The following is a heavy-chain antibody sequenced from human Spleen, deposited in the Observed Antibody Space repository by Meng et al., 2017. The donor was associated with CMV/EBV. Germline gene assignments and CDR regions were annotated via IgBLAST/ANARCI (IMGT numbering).Heavy chain of an antibody. V-gene: IGHV3-20*04. J-gene: IGHJ4*02. CDR2: NGWNGGTT. CDR1: GLTFDDYG. CDR3: AKLSPPGYCSSTSCYTFFRPFDY. D-gene: IGHD2-2*02. Sequence: GESLKISCAASGLTFDDYGMSWVRQGPGQGLEWVSVNGWNGGTTGYADSVKGRFTISRDNSKNTLYLQMNSLRAEDTAVYYCAKLSPPGYCSSTSCYTFFRPFDYWGQGTLVTVSS.